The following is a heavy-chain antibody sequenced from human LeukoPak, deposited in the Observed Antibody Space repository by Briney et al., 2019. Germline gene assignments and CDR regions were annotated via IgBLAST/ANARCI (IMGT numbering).Heavy chain of an antibody. Sequence: GGSLRLSCAASGFTFSSYAMYWVRQAPGKGLEWVAAIGGSGGSTYYADSVKGRFTISRDNSKNTLHLQMNSLRAEDTAVYYCAKAGIGGSSLYYFDYWGQGTLVTVSS. CDR1: GFTFSSYA. CDR2: IGGSGGST. D-gene: IGHD6-6*01. CDR3: AKAGIGGSSLYYFDY. J-gene: IGHJ4*02. V-gene: IGHV3-23*01.